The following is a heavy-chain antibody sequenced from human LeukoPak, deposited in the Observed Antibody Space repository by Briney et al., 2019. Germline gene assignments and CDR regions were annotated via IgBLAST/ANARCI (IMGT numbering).Heavy chain of an antibody. J-gene: IGHJ4*02. CDR1: GFTFSINW. CDR3: SRDFNGRNDF. V-gene: IGHV3-74*01. Sequence: PGGSVRLFCAPRGFTFSINWMHCVRQGPGKGLVWVSRINPDGSRTDYAESVKGRFTISRDNAKNTLSLEMNSLGDEDTAVYYCSRDFNGRNDFWGQGTLVTVSS. CDR2: INPDGSRT. D-gene: IGHD1-14*01.